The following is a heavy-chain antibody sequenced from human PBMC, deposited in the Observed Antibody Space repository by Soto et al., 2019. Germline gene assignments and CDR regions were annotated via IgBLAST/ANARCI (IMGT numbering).Heavy chain of an antibody. V-gene: IGHV3-30-3*01. Sequence: QVQLVESGGGVVQPGRSLRLSCAASGVTFSSYAMHCVRQAPGKGLEWVAVISYDGSNKYYADYVKGRFTISRQNSKNPLYLQMNRLGAEDTAVYYCARGGQWELQTAVDYWGQGTLVTVFS. CDR1: GVTFSSYA. CDR3: ARGGQWELQTAVDY. CDR2: ISYDGSNK. D-gene: IGHD1-26*01. J-gene: IGHJ4*02.